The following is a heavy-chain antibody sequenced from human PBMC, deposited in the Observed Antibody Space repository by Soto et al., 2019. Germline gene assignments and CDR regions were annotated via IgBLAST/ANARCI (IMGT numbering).Heavy chain of an antibody. CDR2: IYYSGST. Sequence: QVQLQESGPGLVKPSQTLSLTCTVSGGSISSGDYYWSWIRQPPGKGLEWIGYIYYSGSTYYNPSLKSRVTISVDTSKSQFSLQLRSVTAADTAVYYCARAQGSGFLVSWGQGTLVTVSS. CDR1: GGSISSGDYY. V-gene: IGHV4-30-4*01. J-gene: IGHJ4*02. D-gene: IGHD3-10*01. CDR3: ARAQGSGFLVS.